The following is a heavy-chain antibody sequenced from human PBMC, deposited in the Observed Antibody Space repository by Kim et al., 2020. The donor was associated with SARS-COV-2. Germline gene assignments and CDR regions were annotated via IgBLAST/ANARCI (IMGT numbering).Heavy chain of an antibody. Sequence: GGSLRLSCAASGFTFSSYSMNWVRQAPGKGLEWVSSISSSSSYIYYADSVKGRFTISRDNAKNSLYLQMNSLRAEDTAVYYCAREGEFDLGQVVPAASPGAIQAFDPWGQGTLVTVSS. CDR2: ISSSSSYI. V-gene: IGHV3-21*01. CDR3: AREGEFDLGQVVPAASPGAIQAFDP. J-gene: IGHJ5*02. CDR1: GFTFSSYS. D-gene: IGHD2-2*01.